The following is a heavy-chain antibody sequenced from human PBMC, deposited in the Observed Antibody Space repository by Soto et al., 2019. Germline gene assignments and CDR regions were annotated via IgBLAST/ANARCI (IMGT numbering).Heavy chain of an antibody. V-gene: IGHV3-7*03. J-gene: IGHJ6*02. CDR2: IKQDGSEK. CDR3: ARAGVTNYYYYYGMDV. D-gene: IGHD2-21*02. CDR1: GFTFSSYW. Sequence: LRLSCAASGFTFSSYWMSWVRQAPGKGLEWVANIKQDGSEKYYVDSVKGRFTISRDNAKNSLYLQMNSLRAEDTAVYYCARAGVTNYYYYYGMDVWGQGTTVTVSS.